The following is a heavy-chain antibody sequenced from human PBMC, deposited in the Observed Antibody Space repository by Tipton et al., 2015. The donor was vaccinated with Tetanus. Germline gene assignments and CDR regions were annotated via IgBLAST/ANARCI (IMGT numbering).Heavy chain of an antibody. D-gene: IGHD6-25*01. Sequence: SLRLSCAVSGFTFSTTKMNWVRQAPGRGLEWVASVSSTGLYINYADSLKGRFTISRDNAKNSLSLQMNSLRTDGTAIYFCVSGSALGNWGQGTLVTVSS. CDR2: VSSTGLYI. V-gene: IGHV3-21*01. CDR3: VSGSALGN. J-gene: IGHJ4*02. CDR1: GFTFSTTK.